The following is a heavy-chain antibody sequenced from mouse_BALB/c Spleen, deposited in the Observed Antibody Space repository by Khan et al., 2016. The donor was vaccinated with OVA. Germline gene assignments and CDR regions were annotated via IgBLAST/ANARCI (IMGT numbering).Heavy chain of an antibody. D-gene: IGHD2-1*01. CDR2: ISSDGDYT. Sequence: EVELVESGGGLVKPGGSLKLSCAVSGFTFSTFAMSWVRQTPEKRLEWVATISSDGDYTFYPDIVTGRFTISRDNAKNTLYLQMSSLRSEDTAMYYCARSTYGNFAYWGQGTLVTVSA. J-gene: IGHJ3*01. CDR3: ARSTYGNFAY. CDR1: GFTFSTFA. V-gene: IGHV5-9-3*01.